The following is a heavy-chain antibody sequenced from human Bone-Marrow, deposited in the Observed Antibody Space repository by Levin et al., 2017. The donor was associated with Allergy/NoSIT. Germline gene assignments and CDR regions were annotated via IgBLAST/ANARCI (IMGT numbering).Heavy chain of an antibody. CDR2: INPRSGGT. CDR3: ARDNVAASYYYDGMDV. J-gene: IGHJ6*02. V-gene: IGHV1-2*02. Sequence: GESLKISCKAFGYTFTGNYLHWVRQAPGQGLEWMGWINPRSGGTSYAEKFQGRVTMTRDTSISTAFMELSRLTSDDTATYYCARDNVAASYYYDGMDVWGQGTTVTVSS. D-gene: IGHD2-21*01. CDR1: GYTFTGNY.